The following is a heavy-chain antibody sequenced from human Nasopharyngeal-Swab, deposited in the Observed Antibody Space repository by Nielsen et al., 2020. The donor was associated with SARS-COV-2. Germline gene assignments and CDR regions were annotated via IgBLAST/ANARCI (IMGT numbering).Heavy chain of an antibody. CDR1: GGTFSSYA. V-gene: IGHV1-69*06. CDR2: IIPIFGTA. D-gene: IGHD3-10*01. CDR3: ARDAGSGNFFDY. Sequence: SVKVSCKASGGTFSSYAISWVRQAPGQGLEWMGGIIPIFGTANYAQKFQGRVTITADKSTSTAYMELSSLRSEDTAVYYCARDAGSGNFFDYWGQGTLVTVSS. J-gene: IGHJ4*02.